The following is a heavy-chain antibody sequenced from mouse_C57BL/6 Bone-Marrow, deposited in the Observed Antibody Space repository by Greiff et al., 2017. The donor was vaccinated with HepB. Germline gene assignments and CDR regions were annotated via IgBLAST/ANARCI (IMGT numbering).Heavy chain of an antibody. J-gene: IGHJ2*01. CDR2: IDPETGGT. CDR1: GYTFTDYE. Sequence: QVQLKESGAELVRPGASVTLSCKASGYTFTDYEMHWVKQTPVHGLEWIGAIDPETGGTAYNQKFKGKAILTADKSSSTAYMELRSLTSEDSAVYYCTRADDPYYFDYGGRGTTLTVTS. V-gene: IGHV1-15*01. CDR3: TRADDPYYFDY.